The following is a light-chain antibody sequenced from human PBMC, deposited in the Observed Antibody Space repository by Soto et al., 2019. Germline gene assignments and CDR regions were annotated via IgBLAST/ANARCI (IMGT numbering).Light chain of an antibody. V-gene: IGLV2-14*01. Sequence: QSVLTQPASVSGSPEQSITISCSGTSSDVGNYDHVSWYQQHPGKAPKLIIFEINNRPSGISTHFSGSRSGSTASLTISRLQADDEAYYYCSSYTTRNTLIFGGGTQLTVL. J-gene: IGLJ2*01. CDR2: EIN. CDR1: SSDVGNYDH. CDR3: SSYTTRNTLI.